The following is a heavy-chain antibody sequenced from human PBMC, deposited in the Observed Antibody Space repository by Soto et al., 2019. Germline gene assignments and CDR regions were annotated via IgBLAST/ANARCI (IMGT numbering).Heavy chain of an antibody. Sequence: QVQLVQSGAEVKKPGSSVKVSCKASGGTFSSYAISWVRQAPGQGLEWMGGIIPIFGTANYAQKFQGRVTITADESTSTAYMELSSLRSEDTAVYYCASNNEPYSGSPLGYYYGMDVWGQGTTVTVSS. CDR1: GGTFSSYA. D-gene: IGHD1-26*01. CDR3: ASNNEPYSGSPLGYYYGMDV. CDR2: IIPIFGTA. J-gene: IGHJ6*02. V-gene: IGHV1-69*12.